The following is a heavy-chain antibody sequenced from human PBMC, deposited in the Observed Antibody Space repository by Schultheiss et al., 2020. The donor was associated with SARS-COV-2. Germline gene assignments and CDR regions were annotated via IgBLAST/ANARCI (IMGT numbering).Heavy chain of an antibody. CDR1: GFTFSSYA. CDR2: ISSSGSTI. D-gene: IGHD6-6*01. CDR3: ARNAARLITRAQFDY. J-gene: IGHJ4*02. Sequence: GESLKISCAASGFTFSSYAMHWVRQAPGKGLEWVSYISSSGSTIYYADSVKGRFTISRDNAKNSLYLQMNSLRAEDTAVYYCARNAARLITRAQFDYWGQGTLVTVSS. V-gene: IGHV3-48*03.